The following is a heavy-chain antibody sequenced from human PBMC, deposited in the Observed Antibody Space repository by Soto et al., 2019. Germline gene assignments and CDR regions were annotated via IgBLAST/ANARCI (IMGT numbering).Heavy chain of an antibody. CDR1: AYCFTSYA. CDR3: ARDAKCEQEGVEAKQDDYTDY. Sequence: VMGSCTVSAYCFTSYAVHWVRQPPGQSLEWMGWVDTGNGNTKYSQKFQGRVTITRDTYANTADMELSSLRSEDTAVYYFARDAKCEQEGVEAKQDDYTDYWGQGTPVTVSS. CDR2: VDTGNGNT. V-gene: IGHV1-3*04. D-gene: IGHD2-8*01. J-gene: IGHJ4*02.